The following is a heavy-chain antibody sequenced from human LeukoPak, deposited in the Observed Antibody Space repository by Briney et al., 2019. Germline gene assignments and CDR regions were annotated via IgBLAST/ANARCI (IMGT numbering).Heavy chain of an antibody. D-gene: IGHD2-8*02. CDR2: IKQDGSER. J-gene: IGHJ4*02. Sequence: GGSLRLSCATSGFTFSRHWMTWVRQAPGKGPERVANIKQDGSERYYVHSVRGRFTISRDNAKNALYLQMNSPRAEDTAVYYCARDGGHSTDLDYWGQGILVTVSS. CDR1: GFTFSRHW. V-gene: IGHV3-7*01. CDR3: ARDGGHSTDLDY.